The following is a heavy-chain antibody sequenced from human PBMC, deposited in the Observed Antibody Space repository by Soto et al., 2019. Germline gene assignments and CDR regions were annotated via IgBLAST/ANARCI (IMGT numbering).Heavy chain of an antibody. J-gene: IGHJ6*02. CDR1: GGSISSYY. Sequence: SETLSLTCTVSGGSISSYYWSWIRQPPGKGLEWIGYIYYSGSTNYNPSLQSRVTISVDTSKNQFSLKMNSVTAADTAVYYCARHKVVPAAIRYYYYGMDVWGQGTTVTVSS. CDR3: ARHKVVPAAIRYYYYGMDV. D-gene: IGHD2-2*02. CDR2: IYYSGST. V-gene: IGHV4-59*08.